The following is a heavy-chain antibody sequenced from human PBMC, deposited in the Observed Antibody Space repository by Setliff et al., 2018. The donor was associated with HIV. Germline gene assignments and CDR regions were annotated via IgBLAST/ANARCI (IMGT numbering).Heavy chain of an antibody. V-gene: IGHV4-4*02. CDR3: GGNGYYSIDY. Sequence: SETLSLTCTVSGGSIISSHWWSWVRQPPGKGLEGIGEIFHSGSTHYNPSLQSRVTISVDKSKSQFSLKLNSVTAADTAVYYCGGNGYYSIDYWGQGTLVTVSS. D-gene: IGHD3-22*01. CDR1: GGSIISSHW. CDR2: IFHSGST. J-gene: IGHJ4*02.